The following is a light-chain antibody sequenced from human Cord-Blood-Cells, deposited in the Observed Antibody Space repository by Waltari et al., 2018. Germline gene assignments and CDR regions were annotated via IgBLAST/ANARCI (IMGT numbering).Light chain of an antibody. CDR1: QSISSY. V-gene: IGKV1-39*01. CDR2: AAS. J-gene: IGKJ4*01. Sequence: DIQMTQSTSSLSASVGDRATITCRASQSISSYLNWYQQKPGKAPKLLIYAASSLQSGVPSRFSGSGSGTDFTLTISSLQPEDFATYYCQQSYSTPVLTFGGGTKVEIK. CDR3: QQSYSTPVLT.